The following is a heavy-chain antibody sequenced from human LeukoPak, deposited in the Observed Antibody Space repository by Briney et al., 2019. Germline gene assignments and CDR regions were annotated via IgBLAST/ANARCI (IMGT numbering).Heavy chain of an antibody. D-gene: IGHD6-19*01. CDR3: ATTLAAVAGFDY. CDR2: INSDGSST. V-gene: IGHV3-74*01. Sequence: GGSLRLSCAASGFTFSSCWMHWVRQAPGKGLVWVSRINSDGSSTSYADSVKGRFTISRDNAKNTLYLQMNSLRAEDTAVYYCATTLAAVAGFDYWGQGTLVTVSS. J-gene: IGHJ4*02. CDR1: GFTFSSCW.